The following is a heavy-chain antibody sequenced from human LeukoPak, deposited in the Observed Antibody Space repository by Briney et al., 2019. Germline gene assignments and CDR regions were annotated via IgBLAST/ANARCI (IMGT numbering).Heavy chain of an antibody. CDR2: IYYSGST. J-gene: IGHJ6*02. V-gene: IGHV4-39*07. CDR3: ARYLYYYDSRAQPPNYYYYGMDV. Sequence: SETLSLTCTVSGGSISSSSHYWGWIRQSPGKGLEWIGSIYYSGSTYYNPSLKSRVTISVDTSKNQFSLKESSVTAADTAVYYCARYLYYYDSRAQPPNYYYYGMDVWGQGTTVTVSS. CDR1: GGSISSSSHY. D-gene: IGHD3-22*01.